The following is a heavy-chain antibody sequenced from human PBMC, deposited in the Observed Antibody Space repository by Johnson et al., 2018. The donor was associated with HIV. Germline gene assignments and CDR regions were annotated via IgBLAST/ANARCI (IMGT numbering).Heavy chain of an antibody. D-gene: IGHD4-23*01. V-gene: IGHV3-9*01. J-gene: IGHJ3*02. Sequence: VQLVESGGGLVKPGGSLRLSCAASGFTFDDYAMHWVRQAPGKGLEWVSGISWNSGSIGYADSVKGRFTISRDNAKNSLYLQMNSLRAEDTALYYCAKDISTVVTPSGAFDIWGQGTMVTVSS. CDR2: ISWNSGSI. CDR3: AKDISTVVTPSGAFDI. CDR1: GFTFDDYA.